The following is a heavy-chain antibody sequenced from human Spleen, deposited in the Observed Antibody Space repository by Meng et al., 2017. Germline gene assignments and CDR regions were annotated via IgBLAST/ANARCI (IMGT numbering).Heavy chain of an antibody. Sequence: KVSCKGSGYSFPSYWIGWVRQMPGKGLEWMGIIYPGDSDTRYSPSFQGQVTISADKSVSTAYLQWSSLKASATAMYYCARRRRYTSGFDIWGQGTMVTVSS. V-gene: IGHV5-51*01. D-gene: IGHD6-19*01. CDR2: IYPGDSDT. CDR3: ARRRRYTSGFDI. CDR1: GYSFPSYW. J-gene: IGHJ3*02.